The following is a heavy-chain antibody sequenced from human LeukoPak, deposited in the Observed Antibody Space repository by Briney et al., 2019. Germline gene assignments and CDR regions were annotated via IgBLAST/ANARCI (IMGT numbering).Heavy chain of an antibody. D-gene: IGHD5/OR15-5a*01. CDR1: GFTFSSYS. J-gene: IGHJ4*02. Sequence: GGSLRLSCAASGFTFSSYSMNWVRQAPGKGLEWVSSISSSSSYIYYADSVKGRFTISRDNAKNSLYLQMNSLRAEDTAVYYCAKHRRRLDPDYFDYWGQGTLVTVSS. CDR2: ISSSSSYI. CDR3: AKHRRRLDPDYFDY. V-gene: IGHV3-21*04.